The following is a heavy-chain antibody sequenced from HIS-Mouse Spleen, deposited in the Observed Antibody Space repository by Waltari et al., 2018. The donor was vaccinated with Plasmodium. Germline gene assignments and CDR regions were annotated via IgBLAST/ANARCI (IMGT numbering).Heavy chain of an antibody. V-gene: IGHV4-34*01. CDR3: ARGRVLGTSSGYFDL. Sequence: QVQLQQWGAGLLKPSETLSLTCAVYGGSFSGYYWSWIRQPPGKGLEWIGEINHSGRPNYTPALNSRVTISVDTSKNQFSLKLSSVTAADPAVYYCARGRVLGTSSGYFDLWGRGTLVTVSS. CDR2: INHSGRP. D-gene: IGHD3-10*01. J-gene: IGHJ2*01. CDR1: GGSFSGYY.